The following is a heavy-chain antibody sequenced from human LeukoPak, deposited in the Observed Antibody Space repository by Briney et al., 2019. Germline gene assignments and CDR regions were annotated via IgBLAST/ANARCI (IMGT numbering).Heavy chain of an antibody. D-gene: IGHD5-24*01. CDR2: TYYSGST. V-gene: IGHV4-59*01. Sequence: KPSETLSLTCTVSGGSISSYYWSWIRQPPGKGLEWIGYTYYSGSTNYNPSLKSRVTISVDTSENQFSLSLSSVTAADTAVYYCARLDGYTIGYWFDPWGQGTLVTVSS. CDR1: GGSISSYY. J-gene: IGHJ5*02. CDR3: ARLDGYTIGYWFDP.